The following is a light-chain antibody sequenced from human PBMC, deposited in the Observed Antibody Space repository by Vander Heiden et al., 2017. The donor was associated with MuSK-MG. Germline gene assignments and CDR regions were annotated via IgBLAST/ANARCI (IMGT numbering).Light chain of an antibody. CDR2: DAS. Sequence: AIPLTQSPSSLSASVGDRVTITCRASQDISSALAWYHQKPGKAPKLLIYDASNLESGVPSRFSGSGYGTDFTLTISSLQPEDIGSYYCQQFDSYPPYTFGQGTKLEI. V-gene: IGKV1-13*02. J-gene: IGKJ2*01. CDR3: QQFDSYPPYT. CDR1: QDISSA.